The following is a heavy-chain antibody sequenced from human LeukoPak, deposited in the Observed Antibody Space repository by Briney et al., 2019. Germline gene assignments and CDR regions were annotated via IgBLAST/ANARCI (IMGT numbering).Heavy chain of an antibody. V-gene: IGHV3-48*03. D-gene: IGHD3-16*02. Sequence: GGSMRLSCAASGFTFSSYEMNWVRQAPGKGLEWVSYISSSGSTIYYADSAQGLFSSSRDNAKNSLYLQMNSLRAEGTAVYYCARDRAVYDYVWGSYRLHAFDIWGQGKMVTVSS. J-gene: IGHJ3*02. CDR2: ISSSGSTI. CDR1: GFTFSSYE. CDR3: ARDRAVYDYVWGSYRLHAFDI.